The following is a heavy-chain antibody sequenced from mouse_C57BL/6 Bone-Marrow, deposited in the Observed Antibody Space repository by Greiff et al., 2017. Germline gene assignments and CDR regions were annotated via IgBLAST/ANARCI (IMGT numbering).Heavy chain of an antibody. Sequence: QVHVKQPGAELVKPGASVKLSCKASGYTFTSYWMHWVKQRPGQGLEWIGMIHPNSGSTNYNEKFKSKATLTVDKSSSTAYMQLSSLTSEDSAVYYCARSMGNYGRFAYWGQGTLVTVSA. CDR3: ARSMGNYGRFAY. J-gene: IGHJ3*01. CDR2: IHPNSGST. CDR1: GYTFTSYW. V-gene: IGHV1-64*01. D-gene: IGHD2-1*01.